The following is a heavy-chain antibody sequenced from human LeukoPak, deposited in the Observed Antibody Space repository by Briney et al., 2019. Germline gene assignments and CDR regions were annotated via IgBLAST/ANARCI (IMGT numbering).Heavy chain of an antibody. V-gene: IGHV4-59*01. CDR2: IYYSGST. J-gene: IGHJ3*02. D-gene: IGHD2-15*01. CDR1: GGSISSYY. CDR3: ARDLPYCSGGSCYPPDAFDT. Sequence: PSETLSLTCTVSGGSISSYYWSWIRQPPGKGLEWIGYIYYSGSTNYNPSLKSRVTISVDTSKNQFSLKLSSVTAADTAVYYCARDLPYCSGGSCYPPDAFDTWGQGTMVTVSS.